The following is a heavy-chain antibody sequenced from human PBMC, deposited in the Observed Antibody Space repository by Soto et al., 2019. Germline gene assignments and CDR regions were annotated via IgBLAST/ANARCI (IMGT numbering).Heavy chain of an antibody. D-gene: IGHD5-12*01. CDR3: ATLGRAGYPPLAP. Sequence: QAQLVQSGGGMVHPGRSLRLSCEASGFLFSTSTLNWVRRAPGKGLEWVAEILSRGRDIYYADSVKGRFTVSRDNSKNTLYLQLDRLKSDDTAVYYCATLGRAGYPPLAPWGQGTLVTVSS. CDR1: GFLFSTST. CDR2: ILSRGRDI. V-gene: IGHV3-30*14. J-gene: IGHJ5*02.